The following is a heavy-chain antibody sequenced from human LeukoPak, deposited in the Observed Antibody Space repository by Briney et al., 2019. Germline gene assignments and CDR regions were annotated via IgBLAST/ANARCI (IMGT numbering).Heavy chain of an antibody. CDR2: IRSKAYGGTT. D-gene: IGHD5-18*01. Sequence: GGSLRLSCTASGFTFGDYAMSWFRQAPGKGQEWVVFIRSKAYGGTTEYAASVKGRFTISRDDSKSIAYLQMNSLKTEDTAVYYCTRGPPIQLWFFDYWGQGTLVTVSS. CDR3: TRGPPIQLWFFDY. CDR1: GFTFGDYA. J-gene: IGHJ4*02. V-gene: IGHV3-49*03.